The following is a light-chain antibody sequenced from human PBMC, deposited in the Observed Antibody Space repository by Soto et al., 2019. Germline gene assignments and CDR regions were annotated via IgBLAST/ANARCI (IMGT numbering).Light chain of an antibody. V-gene: IGLV2-14*01. Sequence: QSALTQPASVSGSPGQSITISCTGTSSDVGGYDSVSWYQQHPGKAPKLMIYEVSNRPSGVSSRFSGSKSGNTASLTISGRQAEDEADYYCSSYTSSSTVGVFGGGTKLTVL. CDR2: EVS. CDR3: SSYTSSSTVGV. CDR1: SSDVGGYDS. J-gene: IGLJ2*01.